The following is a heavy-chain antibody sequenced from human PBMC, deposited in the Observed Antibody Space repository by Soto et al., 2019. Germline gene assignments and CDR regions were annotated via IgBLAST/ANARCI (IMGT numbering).Heavy chain of an antibody. Sequence: HPGGSLRLSCAASGFTFRNYWMYWVRQAPGKGLEWVSAISGSGGSTYYADSVKGRFTISRDNSKNTLYLQMNSLRAEDTAVYYCAKDSFPFGGVIGGDSFDIWGQGTMVTVSS. D-gene: IGHD3-16*02. J-gene: IGHJ3*02. CDR3: AKDSFPFGGVIGGDSFDI. CDR2: ISGSGGST. CDR1: GFTFRNYW. V-gene: IGHV3-23*01.